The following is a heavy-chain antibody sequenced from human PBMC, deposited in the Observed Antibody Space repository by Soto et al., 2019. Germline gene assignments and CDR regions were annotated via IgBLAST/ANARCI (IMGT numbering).Heavy chain of an antibody. CDR2: IIPIFGTA. CDR1: GGTFSSYA. V-gene: IGHV1-69*13. D-gene: IGHD2-2*01. J-gene: IGHJ6*02. Sequence: SVKVSCKASGGTFSSYANSWVRQAPVEGLEWMGGIIPIFGTANYAQKFQGRVTITADESTSTAYMELSSLRSEDTAVYYCARTDCSSTSCYVYYYYYGMDVWGQGTTVTVSS. CDR3: ARTDCSSTSCYVYYYYYGMDV.